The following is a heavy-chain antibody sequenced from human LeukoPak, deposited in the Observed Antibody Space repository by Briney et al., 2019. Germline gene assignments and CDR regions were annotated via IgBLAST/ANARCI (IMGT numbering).Heavy chain of an antibody. CDR2: ISGSGGST. D-gene: IGHD3-22*01. J-gene: IGHJ4*02. Sequence: GSLRLSCAASGFTFSSYAMSWVRQAPGKGLEWVSAISGSGGSTYYADSVKGRFTISRDNSKNTLYLQMNSLRAEDTAVYYCAKDKSRSPGSSGYYLLGPFDYWGQGTLVTVSS. CDR1: GFTFSSYA. V-gene: IGHV3-23*01. CDR3: AKDKSRSPGSSGYYLLGPFDY.